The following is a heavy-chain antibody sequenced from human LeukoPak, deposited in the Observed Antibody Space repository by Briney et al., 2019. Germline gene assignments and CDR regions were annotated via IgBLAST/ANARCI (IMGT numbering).Heavy chain of an antibody. J-gene: IGHJ4*02. V-gene: IGHV3-30-3*01. CDR1: GFTFSSYA. D-gene: IGHD3-9*01. CDR2: ISYDGSNK. Sequence: GGSLRLSCAASGFTFSSYAMHWVRQAPGKGLEWVAVISYDGSNKYYADSVKGRFTISRDNSKNTLYLQMNSLRAEDTAVYYCARAALRYFDWLLYLDYWGQGTLVTVSS. CDR3: ARAALRYFDWLLYLDY.